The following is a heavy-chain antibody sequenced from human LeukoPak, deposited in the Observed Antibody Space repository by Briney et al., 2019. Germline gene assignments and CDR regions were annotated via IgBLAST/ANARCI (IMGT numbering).Heavy chain of an antibody. CDR2: IDGSGDNT. CDR3: AKADSYGGNSQLFDF. Sequence: GGSLRLSCAASGFTFNTYAMHWVRQAPGKGLEWVSGIDGSGDNTYYADSVKGRFTISRDNSKDTLFPQMKSLRAEDTAVYYCAKADSYGGNSQLFDFWGQGTLVTVSS. CDR1: GFTFNTYA. J-gene: IGHJ5*01. V-gene: IGHV3-23*01. D-gene: IGHD4-23*01.